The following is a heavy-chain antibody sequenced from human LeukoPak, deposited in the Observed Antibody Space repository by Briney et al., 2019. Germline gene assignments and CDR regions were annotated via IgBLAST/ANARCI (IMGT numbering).Heavy chain of an antibody. V-gene: IGHV3-23*01. J-gene: IGHJ4*02. CDR1: GLTFSTSA. CDR2: ISGSGVTT. CDR3: AKMGSAPYCDHFDYFDY. D-gene: IGHD2-21*01. Sequence: PGGSLRLSCGASGLTFSTSAMSWVRQAPGKGLEWVSGISGSGVTTYYADSVKGRFTISRDNSENTVYLQMDSLRAEDTALYYCAKMGSAPYCDHFDYFDYWGQGTLVTVSS.